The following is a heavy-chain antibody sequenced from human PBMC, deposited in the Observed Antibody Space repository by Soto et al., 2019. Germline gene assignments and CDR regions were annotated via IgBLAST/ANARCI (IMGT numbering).Heavy chain of an antibody. D-gene: IGHD6-19*01. CDR3: ARRAVPGTYFFDH. V-gene: IGHV2-5*02. CDR2: IFWDDDK. CDR1: GLSLSTSGVG. J-gene: IGHJ5*02. Sequence: QITLKESGPTLVKPTQTLTLTCTLSGLSLSTSGVGVGWIRQPPGKPLEWLALIFWDDDKRYSPSLSSRLTTTXDXXKNQVIFTMTNMDPVDTATYYCARRAVPGTYFFDHWGQGTLVTVSS.